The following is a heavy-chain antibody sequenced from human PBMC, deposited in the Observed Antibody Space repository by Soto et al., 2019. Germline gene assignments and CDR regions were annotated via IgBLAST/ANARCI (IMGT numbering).Heavy chain of an antibody. J-gene: IGHJ4*02. V-gene: IGHV1-69*01. CDR3: ARPRTTGTTKGYDY. CDR1: GGTFSSYP. D-gene: IGHD1-1*01. CDR2: IIPIFGIV. Sequence: QVQLVQSGAEMKKPGSSVKVSCKASGGTFSSYPLSWVRQAPGQGLEWMGGIIPIFGIVNSAQKFQDRVSITADESTSTAYMELSSLKSEDTAVYYCARPRTTGTTKGYDYWGQGTLVTVSS.